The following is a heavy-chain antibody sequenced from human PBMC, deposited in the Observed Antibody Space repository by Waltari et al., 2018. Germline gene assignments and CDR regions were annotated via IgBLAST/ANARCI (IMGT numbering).Heavy chain of an antibody. J-gene: IGHJ4*02. CDR2: ISSSSSYI. D-gene: IGHD3-10*01. V-gene: IGHV3-21*01. Sequence: EVQLVESGGGLVKPGGSLRLSCAASGFTFSSYSMNWVRQAPGKGLEWVSSISSSSSYIYYADSVKGRFTISRDNAKNSLYLQMNSLRAEDTAVYYSARDGPLYGSGIGWGQGTLVTVSS. CDR3: ARDGPLYGSGIG. CDR1: GFTFSSYS.